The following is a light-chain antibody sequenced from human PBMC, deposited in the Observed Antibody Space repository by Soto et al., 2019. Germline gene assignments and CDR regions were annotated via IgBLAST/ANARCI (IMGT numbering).Light chain of an antibody. CDR2: DAS. CDR3: QQYNSPYT. CDR1: QSISSW. Sequence: GDRVTITCRASQSISSWLAWYQQTPGKAPKLLIYDASSLESGVPSRFSGSGSGTEFTLTISSLQPEDFATYYCQQYNSPYTFGQGTKLEIK. V-gene: IGKV1-5*01. J-gene: IGKJ2*01.